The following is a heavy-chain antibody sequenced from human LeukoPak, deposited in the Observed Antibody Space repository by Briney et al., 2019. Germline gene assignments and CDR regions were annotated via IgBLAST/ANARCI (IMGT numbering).Heavy chain of an antibody. CDR3: TRDKDIVVVPAATDFDY. CDR1: GFTFGDYA. V-gene: IGHV3-49*04. CDR2: IRSKAYGGTT. Sequence: GGSLRLSCTASGFTFGDYAMSWVRQAPGKGLEWVGFIRSKAYGGTTEYAASVKGRFTISRDDSKRIAYLQMNSLKTEDTAVYYCTRDKDIVVVPAATDFDYWGQGTLVTVSS. J-gene: IGHJ4*02. D-gene: IGHD2-2*01.